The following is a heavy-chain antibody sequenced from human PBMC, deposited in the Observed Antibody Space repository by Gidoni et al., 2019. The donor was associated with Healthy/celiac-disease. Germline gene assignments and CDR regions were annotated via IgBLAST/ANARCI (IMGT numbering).Heavy chain of an antibody. CDR1: GGSISSSNW. CDR2: IYHSGST. V-gene: IGHV4-4*02. J-gene: IGHJ4*02. D-gene: IGHD3-10*01. CDR3: ARGRITMVRGASATFSLDY. Sequence: QVQLQESGPGLVKPSGTLSLTCAVSGGSISSSNWWSWVRPPPGKGLEWIGEIYHSGSTNYNPSLKSRVTISVDKSKNQFSLKLSSVTAADTAVYYCARGRITMVRGASATFSLDYWGQGTLVTVSS.